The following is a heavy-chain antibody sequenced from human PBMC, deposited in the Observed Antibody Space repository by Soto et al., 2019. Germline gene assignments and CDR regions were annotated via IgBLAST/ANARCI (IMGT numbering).Heavy chain of an antibody. CDR3: ARGVVVVAATQLPTHVYFDY. D-gene: IGHD2-15*01. CDR2: IIPIFGTA. Sequence: ASVKVSCKASGGTFSSYAISWVRQAPGQGLEWMGGIIPIFGTANYAQKFQGRVTITADESTSTAYMELSSLRSEDTAVYYCARGVVVVAATQLPTHVYFDYWGQGTLITVSS. J-gene: IGHJ4*02. V-gene: IGHV1-69*13. CDR1: GGTFSSYA.